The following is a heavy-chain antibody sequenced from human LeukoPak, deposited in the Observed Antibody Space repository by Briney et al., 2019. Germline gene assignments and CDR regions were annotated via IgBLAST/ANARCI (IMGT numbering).Heavy chain of an antibody. J-gene: IGHJ6*02. CDR3: AKAISASEWLLWFGELFPHHYYGMDV. CDR1: GSTFDDYA. Sequence: GSLRLSCAASGSTFDDYAMHWVRQAPGKGLEWVSLISGDGGSTYYADSVKGRFTISRDNSKNSLYLQMNSLRTEDTALYYCAKAISASEWLLWFGELFPHHYYGMDVWGQGTTVTVSS. CDR2: ISGDGGST. D-gene: IGHD3-10*01. V-gene: IGHV3-43*02.